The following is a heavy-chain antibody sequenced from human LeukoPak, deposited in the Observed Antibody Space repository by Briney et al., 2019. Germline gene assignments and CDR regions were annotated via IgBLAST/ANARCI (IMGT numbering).Heavy chain of an antibody. D-gene: IGHD4/OR15-4a*01. Sequence: SDTLSLTCTLSGRSIDSSSYDWGWIRQPPGKGLEWIGRVYYSGSTYYNPSLKCRVTISVDTSKNQFSLKLSSVTAADTAVYYCSSSDYVYYFDYWGQGALVTVSS. CDR3: SSSDYVYYFDY. CDR1: GRSIDSSSYD. V-gene: IGHV4-39*01. CDR2: VYYSGST. J-gene: IGHJ4*02.